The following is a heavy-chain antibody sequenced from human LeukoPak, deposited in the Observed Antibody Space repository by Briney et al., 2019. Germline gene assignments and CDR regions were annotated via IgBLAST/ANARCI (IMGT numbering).Heavy chain of an antibody. Sequence: SETLSLTCTVSGGSISSTNYYWGWIRQPPGKGLEWIGSIYYSGSTYYNPSLKSRVTISVDKSKNQFSLKLSSVTAADTAVYSCARLPFNSGYEYFDYWGQGILVTVSS. J-gene: IGHJ4*02. V-gene: IGHV4-39*07. CDR1: GGSISSTNYY. CDR3: ARLPFNSGYEYFDY. D-gene: IGHD5-12*01. CDR2: IYYSGST.